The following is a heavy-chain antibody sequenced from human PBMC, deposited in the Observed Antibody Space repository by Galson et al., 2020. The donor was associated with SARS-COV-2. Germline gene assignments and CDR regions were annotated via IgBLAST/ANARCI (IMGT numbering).Heavy chain of an antibody. V-gene: IGHV3-66*01. J-gene: IGHJ4*02. Sequence: GESLKISCAASGFTVSSNYMSWVRQAPGKGLEWVSLIYSGGSTYYADSVQGRFTISRDNSKNTLYLQMNSLRAEDTAVYYCARDIAVAGIQYWGQGTLVTVSS. CDR1: GFTVSSNY. D-gene: IGHD6-19*01. CDR3: ARDIAVAGIQY. CDR2: IYSGGST.